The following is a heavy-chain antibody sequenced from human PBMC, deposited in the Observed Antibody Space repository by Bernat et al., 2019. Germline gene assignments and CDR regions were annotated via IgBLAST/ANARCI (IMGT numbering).Heavy chain of an antibody. V-gene: IGHV1-18*01. CDR2: ISAYNGNT. D-gene: IGHD3-10*01. CDR3: AGVGNVDYGSGYEGWFDP. Sequence: QVQLVQSGAEVKKPGASVKVSCKASGYTFTSYGLSWVRQAPGQGLEWMGWISAYNGNTNYAQKLQGRVTMTTDTSTSTAYMELRSLRSDDTAVYYCAGVGNVDYGSGYEGWFDPWGQGTLVTVSS. J-gene: IGHJ5*02. CDR1: GYTFTSYG.